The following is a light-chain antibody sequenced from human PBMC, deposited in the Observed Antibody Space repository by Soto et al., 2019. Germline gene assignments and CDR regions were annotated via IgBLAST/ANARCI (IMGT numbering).Light chain of an antibody. CDR2: EVS. J-gene: IGLJ1*01. CDR3: SSYTSSSTLNYV. Sequence: VLTQPSSLSVSPGQSITISFTGTSSDIGNYNYVSCYQQHPGKAPKLMIYEVSNRPSGVSNRFSGSKSGNTASLTISGLQAEDEADYYCSSYTSSSTLNYVFGTGTKV. CDR1: SSDIGNYNY. V-gene: IGLV2-14*01.